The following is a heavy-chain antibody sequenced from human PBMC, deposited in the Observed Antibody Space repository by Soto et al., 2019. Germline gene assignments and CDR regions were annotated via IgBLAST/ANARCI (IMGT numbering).Heavy chain of an antibody. V-gene: IGHV3-23*01. J-gene: IGHJ4*02. CDR3: VKDDGGYPSTAPH. D-gene: IGHD3-22*01. CDR2: ISGSGDRT. Sequence: EVQLRESGGGLVQPGWSLRLSCAASGITISNYPMSWVRQAPGKGLDWVSGISGSGDRTYYADSAKGRFSISKDISKNSLSLQLDSLGVEDTAVYFCVKDDGGYPSTAPHWGQGTLVTVSS. CDR1: GITISNYP.